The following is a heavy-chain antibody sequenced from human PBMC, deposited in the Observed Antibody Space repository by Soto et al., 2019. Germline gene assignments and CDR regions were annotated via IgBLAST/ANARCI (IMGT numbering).Heavy chain of an antibody. CDR3: ARGGSGSYYLDY. V-gene: IGHV3-33*01. CDR2: IWSNGINK. CDR1: GFTFSTYG. J-gene: IGHJ4*02. Sequence: QVQLVESGGGVVQPGRSLRLSCAASGFTFSTYGMHWVRQAPGKGLEWVAVIWSNGINKYYADTVKGRFSISRDNSKNTLFLQRDSLRAEDTAVYYCARGGSGSYYLDYWGQGTLVIVSS. D-gene: IGHD3-10*01.